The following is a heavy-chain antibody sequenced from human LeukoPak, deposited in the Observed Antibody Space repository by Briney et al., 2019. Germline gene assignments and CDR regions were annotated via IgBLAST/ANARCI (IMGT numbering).Heavy chain of an antibody. CDR2: INWNGGSA. CDR3: AKGKNTVTTWYYFDY. CDR1: GFTFDDYG. D-gene: IGHD4-17*01. J-gene: IGHJ4*02. V-gene: IGHV3-20*04. Sequence: GGSLRLSCAASGFTFDDYGMSWVRQAPGKGLEWVSGINWNGGSAGYADSVKGRFTISRDNSKNTLYLQMNSLRAEDTAVYYCAKGKNTVTTWYYFDYWGQGTLVTVSS.